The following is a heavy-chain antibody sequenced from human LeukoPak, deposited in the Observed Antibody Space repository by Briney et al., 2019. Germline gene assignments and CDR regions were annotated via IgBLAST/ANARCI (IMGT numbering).Heavy chain of an antibody. V-gene: IGHV5-51*01. CDR2: IYPGDSDT. CDR3: ARQGYDILTGPTPVDY. D-gene: IGHD3-9*01. J-gene: IGHJ4*02. CDR1: GYSFTSYW. Sequence: GESLKISCKGSGYSFTSYWIGWVRQMPGKGLEWMGIIYPGDSDTRYSPSFQGQVTISADKSISTAYLQWSSLKASDTAMYYCARQGYDILTGPTPVDYWSQGTLVTVSS.